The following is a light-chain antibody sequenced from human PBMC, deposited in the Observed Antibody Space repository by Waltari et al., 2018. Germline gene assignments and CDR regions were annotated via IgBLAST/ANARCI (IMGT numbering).Light chain of an antibody. CDR1: ISDIGTNT. Sequence: SVLSQPPSVSGTPGQRVTLYCSGGISDIGTNTVSWYQQLQGRSPKHLIYNANQGPGGVPVRFSGSKSGTSASLTINGLRFEDEADYFCAAWDGTWTDGLHDCVFGTGTTVSVL. J-gene: IGLJ1*01. CDR2: NAN. CDR3: AAWDGTWTDGLHDCV. V-gene: IGLV1-44*01.